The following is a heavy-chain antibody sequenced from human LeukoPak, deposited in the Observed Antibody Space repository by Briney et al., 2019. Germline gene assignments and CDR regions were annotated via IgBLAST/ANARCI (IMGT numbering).Heavy chain of an antibody. J-gene: IGHJ4*02. CDR2: TSSSGRTI. CDR3: ARALWFGETFPAY. V-gene: IGHV3-11*04. CDR1: GFTFSDYY. D-gene: IGHD3-10*01. Sequence: GGSLRLSCAASGFTFSDYYMNWIRQAPGKGLEWISYTSSSGRTIFYADSVKGRFTISRDNAKNSLYLQMNSLRAEDTAVYYCARALWFGETFPAYWGQGTLVTVSS.